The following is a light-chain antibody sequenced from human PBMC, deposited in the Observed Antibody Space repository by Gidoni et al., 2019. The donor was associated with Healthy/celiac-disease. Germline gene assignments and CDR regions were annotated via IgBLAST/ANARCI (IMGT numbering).Light chain of an antibody. CDR2: KAT. J-gene: IGKJ2*01. CDR1: QSISSW. Sequence: DIQMTQSPSTLPASVGDRVTITCRASQSISSWLAWYQQKPGKAPKLLIYKATSLESRVPSRFSGSVSGTEFTLTISSLQPDDFATYCCQQYNSYLYTFGQGTRLEIK. CDR3: QQYNSYLYT. V-gene: IGKV1-5*03.